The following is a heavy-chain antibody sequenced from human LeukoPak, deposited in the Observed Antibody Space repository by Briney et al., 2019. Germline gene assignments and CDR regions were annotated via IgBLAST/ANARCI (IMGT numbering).Heavy chain of an antibody. D-gene: IGHD3-22*01. V-gene: IGHV1-69*01. Sequence: SVKVSCKASGGSFTFTSHAISWVRQAPGQGLEWVGGLIPIYGSANYAQKFQGRVTITSDESTRTVYMELSSLRPEDSAVYYCAGFFHDNSGDAFDIWGQGTMVTVSS. CDR1: GGSFTFTSHA. J-gene: IGHJ3*02. CDR2: LIPIYGSA. CDR3: AGFFHDNSGDAFDI.